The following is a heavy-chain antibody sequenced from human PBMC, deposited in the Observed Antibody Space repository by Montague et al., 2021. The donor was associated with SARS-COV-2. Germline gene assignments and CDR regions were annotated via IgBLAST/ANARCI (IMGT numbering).Heavy chain of an antibody. CDR2: INHGGST. CDR3: ARLRDGVVPSPILGVGPYYSYYYMDV. CDR1: GTSFSGYY. V-gene: IGHV4-34*01. J-gene: IGHJ6*03. D-gene: IGHD3-10*01. Sequence: TLSLTCAVHGTSFSGYYWNWIRQPPGKGLEWIGEINHGGSTKYSPSLKSRLTISADTSKNQFSLKLASVAAADTAVYYCARLRDGVVPSPILGVGPYYSYYYMDVWGRGTTVTVSS.